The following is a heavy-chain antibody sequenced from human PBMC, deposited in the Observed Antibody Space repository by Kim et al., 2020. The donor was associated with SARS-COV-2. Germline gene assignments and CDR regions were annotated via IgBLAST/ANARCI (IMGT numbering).Heavy chain of an antibody. Sequence: SVKVSCKASGGTFSSYAISWVRQAPGQGLEWMGGIIPIFGTANYAQKFQGRVTITADESTSTAYMELSSLRSEDTAVYYCASTMYSGYDFSNDYWGQGTLVTVSS. J-gene: IGHJ4*02. V-gene: IGHV1-69*13. CDR2: IIPIFGTA. CDR3: ASTMYSGYDFSNDY. D-gene: IGHD5-12*01. CDR1: GGTFSSYA.